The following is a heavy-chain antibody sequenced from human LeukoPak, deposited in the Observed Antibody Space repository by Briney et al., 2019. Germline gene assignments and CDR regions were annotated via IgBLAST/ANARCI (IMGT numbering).Heavy chain of an antibody. CDR2: INPNSGDT. CDR3: ARDERYDSSGYPFDY. Sequence: ASVKVSCKASGHTFSGYYMHWVRQAPGQGLEWMGWINPNSGDTNYAQNFQGRVTMTRDTSISTAYMELSRLRSDDTAVYYCARDERYDSSGYPFDYWGQGTLVTVSS. J-gene: IGHJ4*02. CDR1: GHTFSGYY. D-gene: IGHD3-22*01. V-gene: IGHV1-2*02.